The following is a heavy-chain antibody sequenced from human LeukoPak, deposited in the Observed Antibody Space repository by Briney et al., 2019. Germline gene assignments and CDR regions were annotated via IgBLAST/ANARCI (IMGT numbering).Heavy chain of an antibody. CDR3: ARRATSGYDPAWFDP. V-gene: IGHV4-4*02. Sequence: SETLSLTCAVSGGSISSSNWWSWVRQPPGKGLEWIGEIYHSGSTNYNPSLKSRVTISVDKSKNQFSLKLSSVTAADTAVYYCARRATSGYDPAWFDPWGQGTLVTVSS. CDR2: IYHSGST. CDR1: GGSISSSNW. D-gene: IGHD5-12*01. J-gene: IGHJ5*02.